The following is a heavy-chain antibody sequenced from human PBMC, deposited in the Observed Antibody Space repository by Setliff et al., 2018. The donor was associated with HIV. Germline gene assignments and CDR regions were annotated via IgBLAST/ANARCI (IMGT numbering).Heavy chain of an antibody. J-gene: IGHJ4*02. V-gene: IGHV3-74*01. CDR3: GKDRYDNYVWGSYHGPDF. CDR2: MNTDGSST. Sequence: LRLSCAASGFTFSSYWMHWVRQAPGKGLVWVFGMNTDGSSTRYADSVKGRFTISRDNSKNTLYLQMNSLRAEDTAVYYCGKDRYDNYVWGSYHGPDFWGQGTLVTVSS. CDR1: GFTFSSYW. D-gene: IGHD3-16*01.